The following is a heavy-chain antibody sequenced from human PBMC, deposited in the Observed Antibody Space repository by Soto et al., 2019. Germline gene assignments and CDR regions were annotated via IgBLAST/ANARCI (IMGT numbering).Heavy chain of an antibody. CDR1: GFTFSSYW. CDR3: ASYTTMVL. D-gene: IGHD5-18*01. J-gene: IGHJ4*02. V-gene: IGHV3-74*01. CDR2: INTDGSST. Sequence: EVQLVESGGGLVQPGGSLSLSCAASGFTFSSYWMLWVRQAPGKGLVWVSSINTDGSSTIYADSVKGRFTISREHAKNTLYLQMNSLSAEGTAVYYSASYTTMVLWGQGNLVTVSS.